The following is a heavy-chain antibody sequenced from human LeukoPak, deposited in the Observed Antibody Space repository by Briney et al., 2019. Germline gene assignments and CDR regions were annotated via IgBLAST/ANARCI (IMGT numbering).Heavy chain of an antibody. CDR3: ARNHYYDILTGYVTYGMDV. V-gene: IGHV1-18*01. CDR1: GYTFMSYG. Sequence: ASVKVSCKASGYTFMSYGISWVRQAPGQGLEWMGWISAYNGNTNYAQKFQGRVTTTTDTSTSTAYMELRSLRSDDTAVYYCARNHYYDILTGYVTYGMDVWGQGTTVTVSS. CDR2: ISAYNGNT. J-gene: IGHJ6*02. D-gene: IGHD3-9*01.